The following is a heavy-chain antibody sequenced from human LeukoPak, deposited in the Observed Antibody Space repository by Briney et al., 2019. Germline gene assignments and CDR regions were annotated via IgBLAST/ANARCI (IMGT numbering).Heavy chain of an antibody. CDR2: MNPNSGNT. CDR3: ASSDDFWSGYYGY. CDR1: GYTFTSYD. V-gene: IGHV1-8*01. J-gene: IGHJ4*02. D-gene: IGHD3-3*01. Sequence: APVKVSCKASGYTFTSYDINWVRQATGQGLEWMGWMNPNSGNTGYAQKFQGRVTMTRNTSISTAYMELSSLRSEDTAVYYCASSDDFWSGYYGYWGQGTLVTVSS.